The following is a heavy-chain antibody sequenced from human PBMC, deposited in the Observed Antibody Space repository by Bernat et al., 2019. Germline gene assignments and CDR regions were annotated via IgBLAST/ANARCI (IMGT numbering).Heavy chain of an antibody. D-gene: IGHD3-3*01. CDR3: AIEPPHYVFWIGSAY. V-gene: IGHV3-23*04. Sequence: EVQLVESGGGSVEPGGSLRLSCAASGFTFSNYGMIWVRQAPGKGPGWVSTISGGGENTHYADSVKGRFTISRDDSKNTLFLHMNSLRAEDTALYSCAIEPPHYVFWIGSAYWGQGTLVTVSS. CDR1: GFTFSNYG. J-gene: IGHJ4*02. CDR2: ISGGGENT.